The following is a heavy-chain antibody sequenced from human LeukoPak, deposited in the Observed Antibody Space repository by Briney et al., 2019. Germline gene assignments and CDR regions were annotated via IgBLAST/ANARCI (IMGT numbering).Heavy chain of an antibody. V-gene: IGHV4-59*12. CDR1: GGSISSYY. J-gene: IGHJ3*02. Sequence: SETLSLTCTVSGGSISSYYWSWIRQPPGNGLEWIGYIYYSGSTNYNPSLKSRVTISVDTSKNQFSLKLTSVTVADTAVYYCARRRLFLAHAFDIWGQGTMVTVSS. CDR3: ARRRLFLAHAFDI. D-gene: IGHD4/OR15-4a*01. CDR2: IYYSGST.